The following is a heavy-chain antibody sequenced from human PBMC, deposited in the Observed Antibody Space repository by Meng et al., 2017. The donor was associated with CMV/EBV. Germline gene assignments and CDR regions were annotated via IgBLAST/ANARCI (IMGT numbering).Heavy chain of an antibody. V-gene: IGHV1-46*01. CDR1: GYTFTSYY. D-gene: IGHD5-18*01. CDR2: INPSGGST. J-gene: IGHJ4*02. Sequence: QGEVVQCGAGVKKPGASGKVSCKASGYTFTSYYMHWVRQAPGQGLEWMGIINPSGGSTSYAQKFQGRVTMTRDTSTSTVYMELSSLRSEDTAVYYCARDKIQLWPTVGYFDYWGQGTLVTVSS. CDR3: ARDKIQLWPTVGYFDY.